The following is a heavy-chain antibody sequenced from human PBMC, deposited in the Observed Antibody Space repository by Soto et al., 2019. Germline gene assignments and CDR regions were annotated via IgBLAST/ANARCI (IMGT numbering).Heavy chain of an antibody. V-gene: IGHV2-70*11. CDR2: IDWDDDK. Sequence: SGPTLVNPTQTLTLTCTFSGFSLSTSAVGVGWIRQPPGKALEWLARIDWDDDKYYSTSLKTRLTISKDTSKNQVVLTMTNMDPVDTATYYCARLSSSWYREAFDPWGQGTLVTVSS. J-gene: IGHJ5*02. CDR3: ARLSSSWYREAFDP. D-gene: IGHD6-13*01. CDR1: GFSLSTSAVG.